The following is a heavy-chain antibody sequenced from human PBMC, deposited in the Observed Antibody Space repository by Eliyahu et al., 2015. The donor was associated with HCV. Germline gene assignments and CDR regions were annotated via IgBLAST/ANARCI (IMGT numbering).Heavy chain of an antibody. CDR1: GIRFSRYG. CDR2: ISYDGTNK. J-gene: IGHJ4*02. V-gene: IGHV3-30*18. D-gene: IGHD2-15*01. CDR3: AKDDCSGASCYSFDY. Sequence: QVQLVESGGGVVQPGRSLRLSCAASGIRFSRYGMHWVRQAPGKGLEWVSVISYDGTNKYYADSVKGRFTISRDNSKNTLYLQMDSLRAEDTAVYYCAKDDCSGASCYSFDYWGQGTLVTVSS.